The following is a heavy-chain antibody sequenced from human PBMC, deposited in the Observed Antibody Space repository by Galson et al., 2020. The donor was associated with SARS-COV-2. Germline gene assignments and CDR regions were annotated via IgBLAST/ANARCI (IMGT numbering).Heavy chain of an antibody. V-gene: IGHV4-59*11. CDR1: GGSISSHY. CDR2: IYYSGST. D-gene: IGHD3-10*01. CDR3: SRSPRGWRQVRSEACDI. Sequence: SETLSLTCTVSGGSISSHYCSWIRQPQGKGLEWIGYIYYSGSTNYNHSLKSRVTISVDTSKNQFSLTLSSVTAADTAVYYCSRSPRGWRQVRSEACDIWGQGTMVTVAS. J-gene: IGHJ3*02.